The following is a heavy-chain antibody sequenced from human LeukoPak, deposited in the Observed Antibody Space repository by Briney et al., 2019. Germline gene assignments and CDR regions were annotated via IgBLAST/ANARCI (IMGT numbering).Heavy chain of an antibody. Sequence: PGGTLRLSCAASGFTFISFGMNWVRQAPGKGLEWVSGITGDGTSTYYADSVKGRFTISRDNSENTVYLQINSLTAEDTAVYYCGRDSSLAQPDCWGQGTLVTVSS. CDR1: GFTFISFG. CDR2: ITGDGTST. D-gene: IGHD5-18*01. CDR3: GRDSSLAQPDC. V-gene: IGHV3-23*01. J-gene: IGHJ4*02.